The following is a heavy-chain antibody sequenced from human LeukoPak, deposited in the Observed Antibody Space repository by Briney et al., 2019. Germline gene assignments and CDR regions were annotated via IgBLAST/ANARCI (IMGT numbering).Heavy chain of an antibody. V-gene: IGHV3-48*03. CDR3: ARDISGMDV. J-gene: IGHJ6*02. Sequence: PRGSLRLSCAASGFTFSSYEMNWVRQAPGKGLEWVSYISSSGSTIYYADSVKGRFTISRDNAKNSLYLQMNSLRAEDTAVYYCARDISGMDVWGQGTTVTVSS. CDR2: ISSSGSTI. CDR1: GFTFSSYE. D-gene: IGHD3-9*01.